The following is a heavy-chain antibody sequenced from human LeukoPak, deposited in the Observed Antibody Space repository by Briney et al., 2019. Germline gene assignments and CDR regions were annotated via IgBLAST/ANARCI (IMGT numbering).Heavy chain of an antibody. Sequence: GGSLRLSCAASGFNFNNYGLHWVRQAPGKGPEWVAFIRYDESNHFYADSVKGRFTISRDNSKNTLYLQMNSLRSEDTAVYYCVKGGGFCSGGACYHIYYFDFWAREPWSPSPQ. J-gene: IGHJ4*02. V-gene: IGHV3-30*02. CDR2: IRYDESNH. CDR3: VKGGGFCSGGACYHIYYFDF. CDR1: GFNFNNYG. D-gene: IGHD2-15*01.